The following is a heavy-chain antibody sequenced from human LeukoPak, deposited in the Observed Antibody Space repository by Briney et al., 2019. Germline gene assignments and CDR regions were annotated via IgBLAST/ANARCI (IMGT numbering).Heavy chain of an antibody. D-gene: IGHD2-21*01. V-gene: IGHV3-23*01. J-gene: IGHJ4*02. Sequence: GGSLRLSCAASGFTFSSYAMNWVRQAPGKGLEWVSGISAGGGGSTEYADSVKGRFTISRDNSKNTLFLQMNSLRAEDTAVYYCAKGSDCSADFCGPDYCGQGTLVTVSS. CDR3: AKGSDCSADFCGPDY. CDR1: GFTFSSYA. CDR2: ISAGGGGST.